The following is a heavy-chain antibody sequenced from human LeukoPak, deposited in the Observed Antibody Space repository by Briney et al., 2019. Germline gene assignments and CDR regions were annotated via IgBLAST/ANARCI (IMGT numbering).Heavy chain of an antibody. Sequence: GGSLRLSCAASGFTFSSYSMNWVRQAPGKGLEWVSYISSSSSTIYYADSVKGRFTISRDNAKNSLYLQMNSLRAEDTAVYYCARPHSSGWYSYYYYGMDVWGQGTTVTVSS. CDR2: ISSSSSTI. CDR3: ARPHSSGWYSYYYYGMDV. CDR1: GFTFSSYS. J-gene: IGHJ6*02. V-gene: IGHV3-48*01. D-gene: IGHD6-19*01.